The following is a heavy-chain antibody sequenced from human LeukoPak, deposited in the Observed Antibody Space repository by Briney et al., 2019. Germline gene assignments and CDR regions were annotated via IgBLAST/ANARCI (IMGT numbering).Heavy chain of an antibody. J-gene: IGHJ4*02. CDR2: IKQDGSEK. CDR1: GFTFSSYW. Sequence: GGSLRLSCAASGFTFSSYWMSWVRQAPGKGLEWVANIKQDGSEKYYVDSVKGRFTISGDNAKNSLYLQMNSLRAEDTAVYYCARGYSSGWSTYFGYWGQGTLVTVSS. V-gene: IGHV3-7*01. D-gene: IGHD6-19*01. CDR3: ARGYSSGWSTYFGY.